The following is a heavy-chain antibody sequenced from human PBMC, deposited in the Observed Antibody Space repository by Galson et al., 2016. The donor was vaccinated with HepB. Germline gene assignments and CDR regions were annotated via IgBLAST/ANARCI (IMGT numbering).Heavy chain of an antibody. CDR3: ASSYFDFWCASRLDV. CDR1: GASISSTSYY. D-gene: IGHD3-3*01. Sequence: SETLSLTCTVPGASISSTSYYWGWIRQPPGKGLEWIGSVYYSGDTYHNPSLKSRTSISLETSKNQFSLRLSSVTAADTAVYYCASSYFDFWCASRLDVWGQGTTVTVSS. CDR2: VYYSGDT. J-gene: IGHJ6*02. V-gene: IGHV4-39*01.